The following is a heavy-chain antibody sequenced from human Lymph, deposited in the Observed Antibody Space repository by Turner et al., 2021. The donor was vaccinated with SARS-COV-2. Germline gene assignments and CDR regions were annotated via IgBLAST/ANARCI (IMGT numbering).Heavy chain of an antibody. CDR2: IISILGIA. V-gene: IGHV1-69*10. CDR3: ARRHSGNYDAFDI. Sequence: QVQLVQSGAEVKKPGSSVKVSCKASGGTFSTIVISWVRQAPGQGLEWMGGIISILGIANYAQKFQGRVTITADKATSTAYMELSSLRSEDTAVYHCARRHSGNYDAFDIWGQGTMVTVSS. J-gene: IGHJ3*02. CDR1: GGTFSTIV. D-gene: IGHD1-26*01.